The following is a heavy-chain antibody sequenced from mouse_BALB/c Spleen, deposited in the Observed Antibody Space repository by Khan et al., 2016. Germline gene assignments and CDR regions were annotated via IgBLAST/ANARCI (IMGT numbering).Heavy chain of an antibody. J-gene: IGHJ4*01. Sequence: EVELVESGGGLVQPGGSLKLSCAASGFTFSSYTMSWVRQTPEKRLEWVAYISNGGGSTYYPDTVKGRFTISRDNAKNTLYLQMSSLKSEDTAMYYCARPSMGSGSYYAMDYWGKGTSVTVSS. CDR3: ARPSMGSGSYYAMDY. CDR2: ISNGGGST. V-gene: IGHV5-12-2*01. D-gene: IGHD1-1*02. CDR1: GFTFSSYT.